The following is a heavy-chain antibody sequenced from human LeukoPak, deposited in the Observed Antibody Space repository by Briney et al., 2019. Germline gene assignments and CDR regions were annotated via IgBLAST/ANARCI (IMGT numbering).Heavy chain of an antibody. CDR2: ISGNGLEK. J-gene: IGHJ4*02. CDR1: GFTFNNYA. CDR3: ARRSKDGYNSPHDF. Sequence: GGSLRLSCVASGFTFNNYAMNWLRLAPGKGLEWVSGISGNGLEKYYADSVKGRFTISRDNSKNTMSIFLTGLRVDDTAVYYCARRSKDGYNSPHDFWGQGILVTVST. D-gene: IGHD5-24*01. V-gene: IGHV3-23*01.